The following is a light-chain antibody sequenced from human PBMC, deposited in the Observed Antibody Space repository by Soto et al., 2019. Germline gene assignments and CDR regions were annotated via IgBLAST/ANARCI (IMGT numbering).Light chain of an antibody. CDR1: QDINNY. J-gene: IGKJ5*01. Sequence: DIQMTQSPSSLSASVGDRVTITCQASQDINNYLNWYQKKPGKAPKLLIYDASNFESGVPSRFSGSGSGTDFTFTISSLQPDDIATYYCQQYANLPITFGQGTRLEIK. CDR3: QQYANLPIT. V-gene: IGKV1-33*01. CDR2: DAS.